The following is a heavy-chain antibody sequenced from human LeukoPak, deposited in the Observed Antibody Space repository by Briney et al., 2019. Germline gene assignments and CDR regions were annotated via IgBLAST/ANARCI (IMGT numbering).Heavy chain of an antibody. CDR2: IYSGGST. CDR3: ATLGYCSSTSCYGLRDAFDI. Sequence: PGGSLRLSCAASGFTVSSNYMSWVRQAPGKGLEWVPVIYSGGSTYYADSVKGRFTISRDNSKNTLYLQMNSLRAEDTAVYYCATLGYCSSTSCYGLRDAFDIWGQGTMVTVSS. D-gene: IGHD2-2*01. CDR1: GFTVSSNY. J-gene: IGHJ3*02. V-gene: IGHV3-53*01.